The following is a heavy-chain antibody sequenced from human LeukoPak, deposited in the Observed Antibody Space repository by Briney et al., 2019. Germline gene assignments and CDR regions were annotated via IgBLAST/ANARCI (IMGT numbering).Heavy chain of an antibody. J-gene: IGHJ4*02. Sequence: ASVKVPCKASGYTFTSYYMHWVRQAPGQGLEWMGIINPSGGSTSYAQKFQGRVTITADESTSTAYMELSSLRSEDTAVYFCARASQLVRLNFDYWGQGTLVTVSS. V-gene: IGHV1-46*01. D-gene: IGHD6-13*01. CDR2: INPSGGST. CDR1: GYTFTSYY. CDR3: ARASQLVRLNFDY.